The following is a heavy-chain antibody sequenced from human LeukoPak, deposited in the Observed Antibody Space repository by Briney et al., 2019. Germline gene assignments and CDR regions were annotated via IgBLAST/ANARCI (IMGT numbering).Heavy chain of an antibody. D-gene: IGHD6-13*01. CDR2: ISGSGGST. Sequence: GGSLRLSCAASGFTFSSYAMSWVRQAPGKGLEWVSAISGSGGSTYYADSVKGRFTISRDNSKNTLYLQMNSLRAEDTAVYYCAKDPYSSYYYYYMDVWGKGTTVTVSS. CDR1: GFTFSSYA. V-gene: IGHV3-23*01. J-gene: IGHJ6*03. CDR3: AKDPYSSYYYYYMDV.